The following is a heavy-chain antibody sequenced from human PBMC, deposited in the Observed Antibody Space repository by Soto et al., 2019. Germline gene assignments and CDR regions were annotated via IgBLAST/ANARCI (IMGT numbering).Heavy chain of an antibody. Sequence: GGSLRLSCAASGFTFSSYWMSWVRQAPGRGLEWVANIKQDGSEKYYVDSVKGRFTISRDNAKNSLYLQMNSLRAEDTAVYYCARGTIAAFYYYYGMDVWGQGTTVTVSS. CDR1: GFTFSSYW. J-gene: IGHJ6*02. V-gene: IGHV3-7*01. D-gene: IGHD6-6*01. CDR3: ARGTIAAFYYYYGMDV. CDR2: IKQDGSEK.